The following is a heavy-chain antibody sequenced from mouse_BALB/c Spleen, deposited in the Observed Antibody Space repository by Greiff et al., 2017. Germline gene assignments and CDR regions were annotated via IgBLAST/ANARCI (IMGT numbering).Heavy chain of an antibody. D-gene: IGHD2-2*01. CDR3: ARWGYDWYFDV. V-gene: IGHV14-3*02. CDR2: IDPANGNT. Sequence: EVKVVESGAELVKPGASVKLSCTASGFNIKDTYMHWVQQRPEQGLEWIGRIDPANGNTKYDPKFQGKATITADTSSNTAYLQLSSLTSEDTAVYYCARWGYDWYFDVWGAGTTVTVSS. CDR1: GFNIKDTY. J-gene: IGHJ1*01.